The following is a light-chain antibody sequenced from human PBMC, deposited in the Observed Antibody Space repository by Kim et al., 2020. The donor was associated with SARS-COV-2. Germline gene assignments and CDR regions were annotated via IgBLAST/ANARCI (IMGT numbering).Light chain of an antibody. CDR3: QVWDSSSDHRV. J-gene: IGLJ3*02. Sequence: APGKTARINCGGNNIGRKSVHWYQQMPGQAPVLVIYYDSDRPSGIPERFSGSNYGNTDTLTISKVEAGDEADYYCQVWDSSSDHRVFGGGTQLTVL. CDR2: YDS. V-gene: IGLV3-21*04. CDR1: NIGRKS.